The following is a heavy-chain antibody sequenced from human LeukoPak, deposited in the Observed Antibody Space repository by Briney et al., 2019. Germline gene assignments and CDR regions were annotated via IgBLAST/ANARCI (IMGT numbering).Heavy chain of an antibody. J-gene: IGHJ4*02. CDR3: ARGVYGSGSYFGY. V-gene: IGHV4-34*01. Sequence: SETLSLTCAVYGGSFSGYHWSWIRQPPGKGLEWIGEINHSGSTNYNPSLKSRVTISVDTSKNQFSLKLSSVTAADTAVYYCARGVYGSGSYFGYWGQGALVTVSS. CDR2: INHSGST. CDR1: GGSFSGYH. D-gene: IGHD3-10*01.